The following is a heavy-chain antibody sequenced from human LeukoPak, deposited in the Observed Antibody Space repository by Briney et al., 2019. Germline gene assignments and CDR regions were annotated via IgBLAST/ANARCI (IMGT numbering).Heavy chain of an antibody. V-gene: IGHV1-2*02. CDR2: IYPNSGAT. Sequence: GASVTVSRKTSGYTFTAYYMYWLRQAPGQGLECMGWIYPNSGATGYAQNFQGRVTMTRDTSVSTIYMELSRLRSDDTAVYYCARDGVSTTPDFDYWGQGTLVTVSS. CDR1: GYTFTAYY. D-gene: IGHD2-8*01. J-gene: IGHJ4*02. CDR3: ARDGVSTTPDFDY.